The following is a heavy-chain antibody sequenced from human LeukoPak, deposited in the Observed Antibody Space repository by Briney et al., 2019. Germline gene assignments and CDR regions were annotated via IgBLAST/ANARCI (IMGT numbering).Heavy chain of an antibody. J-gene: IGHJ4*02. CDR3: AKDRLIAVAGTDY. Sequence: GGSLRLSCAASGFTFSSYGMHWVRQAPGKGLEWVAFIRYDGSNKYYADSVKGRFTISRDNSKNTLYLQMNSLRAEDTAVYYCAKDRLIAVAGTDYWGQGTLVTVSS. CDR1: GFTFSSYG. D-gene: IGHD6-19*01. V-gene: IGHV3-30*02. CDR2: IRYDGSNK.